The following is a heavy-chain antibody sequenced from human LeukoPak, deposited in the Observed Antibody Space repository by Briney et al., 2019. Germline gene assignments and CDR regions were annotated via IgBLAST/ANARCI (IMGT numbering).Heavy chain of an antibody. CDR2: VDPEEGET. CDR3: ATDHGHY. D-gene: IGHD4-17*01. CDR1: GYTLTELS. V-gene: IGHV1-24*01. Sequence: ASVKVSCKVSGYTLTELSMHGVRQAPGKGLEWVGGVDPEEGETIYAQKFQGRVTMTADTSPDTAYMELRRLRSEDTDVYYCATDHGHYWGQGPLVPVSS. J-gene: IGHJ4*02.